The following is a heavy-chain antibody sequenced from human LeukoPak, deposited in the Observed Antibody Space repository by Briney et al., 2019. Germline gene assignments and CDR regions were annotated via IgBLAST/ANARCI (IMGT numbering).Heavy chain of an antibody. CDR3: AKDWRGDYVSGEIDAFDI. Sequence: GRSLRLSCAASGFTFSSYGMHWFRQAPGKGLEWVAVISYDGSNKYYADSVKGRFTISRDNSKNTLYLQMNSLRAEDTAVYYCAKDWRGDYVSGEIDAFDIWGQETMVTVSS. CDR1: GFTFSSYG. D-gene: IGHD4-17*01. J-gene: IGHJ3*02. CDR2: ISYDGSNK. V-gene: IGHV3-30*18.